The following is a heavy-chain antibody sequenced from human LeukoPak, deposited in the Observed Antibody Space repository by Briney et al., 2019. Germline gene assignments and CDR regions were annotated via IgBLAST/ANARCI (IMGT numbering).Heavy chain of an antibody. D-gene: IGHD4-17*01. CDR2: ISSNGGST. CDR3: VKDDRDYGDYVH. V-gene: IGHV3-64D*06. CDR1: GFTFSSYA. Sequence: SGGYLRLYCSASGFTFSSYAMHWVRQAPGKGLEYVSAISSNGGSTYYADSVKGRFTISRDNSKNTLYLQMSSLRAEDTAVYYCVKDDRDYGDYVHWGQGTLVTVSS. J-gene: IGHJ4*02.